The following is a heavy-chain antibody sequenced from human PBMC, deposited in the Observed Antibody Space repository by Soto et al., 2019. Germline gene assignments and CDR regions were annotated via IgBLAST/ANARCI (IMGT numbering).Heavy chain of an antibody. CDR2: ISAYNSNT. Sequence: QVQLVQSGAEVKKPGASVKVSCKASGYTFTSYGISWVRQAPGQGLEWMGWISAYNSNTNYAQKLQGRVTMTTETSTSTAYMELRSLRSDDTAVYYCAREVGYCSGGSCPILHYYYGMDVWGQGTTVTVSS. CDR3: AREVGYCSGGSCPILHYYYGMDV. CDR1: GYTFTSYG. V-gene: IGHV1-18*04. D-gene: IGHD2-15*01. J-gene: IGHJ6*02.